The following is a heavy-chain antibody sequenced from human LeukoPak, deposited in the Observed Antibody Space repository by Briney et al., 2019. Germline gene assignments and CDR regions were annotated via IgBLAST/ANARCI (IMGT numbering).Heavy chain of an antibody. J-gene: IGHJ4*02. D-gene: IGHD3-16*01. V-gene: IGHV1-2*02. CDR1: GYTFTGYY. CDR2: INPNSGGT. Sequence: ASVTVSCKASGYTFTGYYMHWVRQAPGQGLEWMGWINPNSGGTNYAQKFQGRVTMTRHTSISTAYMELSRLRSDDTAVYYCATQRGSYLWGTDFDYWGQGTLVTVSS. CDR3: ATQRGSYLWGTDFDY.